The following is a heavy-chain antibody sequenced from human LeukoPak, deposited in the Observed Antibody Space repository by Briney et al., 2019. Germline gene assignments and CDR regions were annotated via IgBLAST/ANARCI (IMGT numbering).Heavy chain of an antibody. CDR2: INPNSGGT. D-gene: IGHD1-26*01. J-gene: IGHJ5*02. CDR3: ARRWELLDWFGP. CDR1: GYTFTGYY. Sequence: ASVKVSCKASGYTFTGYYMHWVRLAPGQGLEWMGWINPNSGGTNYAQKFQGRVTMTRDTSISTAYMELSRLRSDDTAVYYCARRWELLDWFGPWGQGTLVTVSS. V-gene: IGHV1-2*02.